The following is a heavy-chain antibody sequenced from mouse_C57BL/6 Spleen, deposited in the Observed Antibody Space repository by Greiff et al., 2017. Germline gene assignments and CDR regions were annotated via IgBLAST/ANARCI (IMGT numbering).Heavy chain of an antibody. CDR1: GFTFSSYG. J-gene: IGHJ4*01. CDR2: ISSGGSYT. V-gene: IGHV5-6*01. D-gene: IGHD2-5*01. CDR3: ARHESNVYAMDY. Sequence: EVKLVESGGDLVKPGGSLKLSCAASGFTFSSYGMSWVRQTPDKRLEWVATISSGGSYTYYPDSVKGRFTISRDNAKNTLYLQMSSLKSEDTAMYYCARHESNVYAMDYWGQGTSVTVSS.